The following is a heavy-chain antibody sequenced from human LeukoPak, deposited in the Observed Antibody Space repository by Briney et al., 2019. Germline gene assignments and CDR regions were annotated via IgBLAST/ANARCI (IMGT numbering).Heavy chain of an antibody. J-gene: IGHJ4*02. CDR1: GGSFSGYY. CDR3: ARGAPSPLVGATTGRAFDY. D-gene: IGHD1-26*01. Sequence: PSETLSLTCAVYGGSFSGYYWSWIRQPPGKGLEWIGEINHSGSTNYNPSLKSRVTISVDTSKNQFSLKLSSVTAADTAVYYCARGAPSPLVGATTGRAFDYWGQGTLVTVSS. CDR2: INHSGST. V-gene: IGHV4-34*01.